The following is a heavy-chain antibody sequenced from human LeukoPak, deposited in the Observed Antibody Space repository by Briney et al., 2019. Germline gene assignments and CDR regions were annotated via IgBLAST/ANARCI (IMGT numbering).Heavy chain of an antibody. CDR2: ISSSSSYI. CDR3: AREKSYCSGGSCYSNYYGMDV. CDR1: GFTFSSYS. D-gene: IGHD2-15*01. J-gene: IGHJ6*02. Sequence: GGSLRLSCAASGFTFSSYSMNWVRQAPGKGLEWVSSISSSSSYIYYADSVKGRFTISRDNAKNSLYLQMNSLRAEDTAVYYCAREKSYCSGGSCYSNYYGMDVWGQGTTVTVSS. V-gene: IGHV3-21*01.